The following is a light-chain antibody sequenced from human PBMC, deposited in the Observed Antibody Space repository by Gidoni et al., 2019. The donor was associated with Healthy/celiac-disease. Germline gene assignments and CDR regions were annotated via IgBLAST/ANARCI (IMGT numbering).Light chain of an antibody. CDR3: QVWDSSSDHVV. Sequence: SYVRTQPPSVSVAPGKTARITCGGNDIGRKSVHWYQQKPGQAPVLVVYDASDRPSGIPERFSGSNSGNTATLTISRVAAGDEADYYCQVWDSSSDHVVFGGGTTLTVL. CDR2: DAS. V-gene: IGLV3-21*03. CDR1: DIGRKS. J-gene: IGLJ2*01.